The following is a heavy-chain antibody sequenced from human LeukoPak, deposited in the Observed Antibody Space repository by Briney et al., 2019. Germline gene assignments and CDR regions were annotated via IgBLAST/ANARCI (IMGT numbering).Heavy chain of an antibody. Sequence: SETLSLTCIVSGYSISSGYYWGWIRQPPGKGLEWIGSIYHSGSTYYNPSLKSRVTISVDTSKNQFSLKLSSVTAADTAVYYCARVRTMIAITPKLAWGQGTLVTVSS. CDR1: GYSISSGYY. V-gene: IGHV4-38-2*02. CDR2: IYHSGST. J-gene: IGHJ4*02. D-gene: IGHD3-22*01. CDR3: ARVRTMIAITPKLA.